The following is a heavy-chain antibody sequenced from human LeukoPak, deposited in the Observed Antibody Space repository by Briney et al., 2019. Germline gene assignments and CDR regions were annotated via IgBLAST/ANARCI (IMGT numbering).Heavy chain of an antibody. Sequence: SETLSLTCTVSGGSISSSSYYWGWIRQPPGKGLEWIGSIFYSGSTYYNPSLKSRVTISVDTSKNQFSLKLSSVTAADTAVYYCADYDFWSGYYMDWGQGTLVTVSS. CDR2: IFYSGST. D-gene: IGHD3-3*01. V-gene: IGHV4-39*07. J-gene: IGHJ4*02. CDR3: ADYDFWSGYYMD. CDR1: GGSISSSSYY.